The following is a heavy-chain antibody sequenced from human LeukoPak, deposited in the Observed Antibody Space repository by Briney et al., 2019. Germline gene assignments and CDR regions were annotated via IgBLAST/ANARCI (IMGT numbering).Heavy chain of an antibody. J-gene: IGHJ3*02. Sequence: GGSLRLSCAGSGFTFSSYWMSWVRQAPGKGPEWVANIKQDGSEKYYVDSVKGRFTISRDNAKNSLYLQMNSLRAEDTAVYYCAYLNSHAFDIWGQGTMVTVSS. V-gene: IGHV3-7*01. D-gene: IGHD2/OR15-2a*01. CDR3: AYLNSHAFDI. CDR1: GFTFSSYW. CDR2: IKQDGSEK.